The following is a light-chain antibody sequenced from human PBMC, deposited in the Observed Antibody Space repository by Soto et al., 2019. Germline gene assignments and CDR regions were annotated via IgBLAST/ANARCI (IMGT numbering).Light chain of an antibody. CDR3: QQRSSWPIT. CDR2: DAS. J-gene: IGKJ3*01. CDR1: QSISSK. Sequence: EIVMTQSPATLSVSPGERATLSCRASQSISSKLAWYQHKPGQAPRLLIYDASNRATGIPARFSGSGSGTDFTLTISSLEPEDFAIYYCQQRSSWPITFGPGTKVDIK. V-gene: IGKV3-11*01.